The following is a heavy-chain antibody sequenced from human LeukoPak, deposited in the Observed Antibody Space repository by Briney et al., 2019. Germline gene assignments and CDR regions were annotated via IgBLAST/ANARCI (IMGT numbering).Heavy chain of an antibody. CDR3: AREGDCSGGSCYSPYYYYGMDV. Sequence: SVKVSCKASGGTFSSYAISWVRQAPGQGLEWMGGIIPIFGTANYAQKFQGRVTITADESTSTAYMELSSLRSEDTAVYYCAREGDCSGGSCYSPYYYYGMDVWGQGTTVTVSS. CDR1: GGTFSSYA. CDR2: IIPIFGTA. V-gene: IGHV1-69*01. D-gene: IGHD2-15*01. J-gene: IGHJ6*02.